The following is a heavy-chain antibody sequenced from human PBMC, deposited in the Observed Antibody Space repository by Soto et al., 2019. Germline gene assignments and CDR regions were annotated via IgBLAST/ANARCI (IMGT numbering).Heavy chain of an antibody. Sequence: QVQLVQSGAEVKKPGASVKVSCKVSGYTLTELSMHWVRQAPGKGLEWMGGFDPEDGETIYAQKFQGRVTMTEDTSKATAYRGRSSVRSEDGAVYYCATRRITFFGGLRRGGSAPGGKGPRFPFSS. CDR1: GYTLTELS. CDR3: ATRRITFFGGLRRGGSAP. V-gene: IGHV1-24*01. D-gene: IGHD3-10*02. J-gene: IGHJ5*02. CDR2: FDPEDGET.